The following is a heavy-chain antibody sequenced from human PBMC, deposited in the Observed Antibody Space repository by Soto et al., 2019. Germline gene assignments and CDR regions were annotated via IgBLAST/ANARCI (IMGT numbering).Heavy chain of an antibody. D-gene: IGHD5-12*01. Sequence: VQLLESGGGLVQPGGSLRLSCVASGFTFSNYAMSWVRQAPGKGLEWVSLIPANGCTTYYADSVKGRFYISRDEAKTTLYLQMNSLRADDTALYYCAKVGRKTGYDDYWGQGTLVTVSS. CDR2: IPANGCTT. J-gene: IGHJ4*02. CDR3: AKVGRKTGYDDY. CDR1: GFTFSNYA. V-gene: IGHV3-23*01.